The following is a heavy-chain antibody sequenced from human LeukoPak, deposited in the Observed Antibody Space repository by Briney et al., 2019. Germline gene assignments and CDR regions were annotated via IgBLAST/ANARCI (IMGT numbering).Heavy chain of an antibody. CDR1: GFTFSGYW. V-gene: IGHV3-7*01. CDR3: ARVRDPRQYYYDNSGYRNAFDI. D-gene: IGHD3-22*01. Sequence: GGSLRLSCAASGFTFSGYWMSWVRQAPGKGLEWVANIKQDGSEKYYVDSVKGRFTISRDNAKNSLYLQMNSLRAEDTAVYYCARVRDPRQYYYDNSGYRNAFDIRGQGTMVTVSS. CDR2: IKQDGSEK. J-gene: IGHJ3*02.